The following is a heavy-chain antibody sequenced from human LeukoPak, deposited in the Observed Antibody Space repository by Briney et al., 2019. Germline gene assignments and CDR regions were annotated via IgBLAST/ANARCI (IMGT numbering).Heavy chain of an antibody. Sequence: ASVKVSCKASGGTFSSYAISWVRQAPGQGLDWRGRIIPIFGIANYAQKFQGRVTITADKSTSTAYMELSSLRSEDTAVYYCARVGPLTREYNWNTEKFDYWGQGTLVTVSS. J-gene: IGHJ4*02. CDR1: GGTFSSYA. D-gene: IGHD1/OR15-1a*01. V-gene: IGHV1-69*04. CDR2: IIPIFGIA. CDR3: ARVGPLTREYNWNTEKFDY.